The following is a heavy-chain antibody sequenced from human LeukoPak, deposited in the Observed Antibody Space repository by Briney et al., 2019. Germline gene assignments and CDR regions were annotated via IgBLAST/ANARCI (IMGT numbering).Heavy chain of an antibody. Sequence: GGSLRLSCTASGFAFSSYTMNWVRQAPGKGLEWVSSISVGSGYIYYADSVKGRFTISRDNAKNSLYLQMNSLRAEDTAVYYCAREITLDYWGQGTLVTVSS. CDR1: GFAFSSYT. V-gene: IGHV3-21*01. CDR3: AREITLDY. D-gene: IGHD3-10*01. J-gene: IGHJ4*02. CDR2: ISVGSGYI.